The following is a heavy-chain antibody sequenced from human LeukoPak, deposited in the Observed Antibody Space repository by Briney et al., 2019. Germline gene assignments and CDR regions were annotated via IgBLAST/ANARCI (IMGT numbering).Heavy chain of an antibody. CDR2: INDNVVTT. CDR1: GFTFTSYA. Sequence: GGSLRLSCAASGFTFTSYAMSWVRQVPRKGLEGVSDINDNVVTTFYADSVKGRFTIFRDNSKNRLYLQMNSLRAEDTAVYYCAKKLGSSPGDFFDYWGQGILVTVSS. CDR3: AKKLGSSPGDFFDY. D-gene: IGHD6-6*01. V-gene: IGHV3-23*01. J-gene: IGHJ4*02.